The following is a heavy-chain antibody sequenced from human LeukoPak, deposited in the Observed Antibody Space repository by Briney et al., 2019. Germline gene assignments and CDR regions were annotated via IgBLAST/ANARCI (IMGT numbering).Heavy chain of an antibody. CDR3: AREPTGYYYYYHGMDV. Sequence: ASVKVSCKASGYTFTSYDINWVRQATGQGLEWMGWMNPNSGNTGYAQKFQGRVTMTRNTSISTAYMELSSLRSEDTAVYYCAREPTGYYYYYHGMDVWGQGTTVTVSS. CDR2: MNPNSGNT. J-gene: IGHJ6*02. V-gene: IGHV1-8*01. D-gene: IGHD3-9*01. CDR1: GYTFTSYD.